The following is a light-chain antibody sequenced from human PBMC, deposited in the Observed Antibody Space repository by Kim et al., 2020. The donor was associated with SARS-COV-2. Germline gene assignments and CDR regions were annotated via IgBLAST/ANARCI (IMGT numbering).Light chain of an antibody. CDR3: QSYDSSNVV. CDR2: EDN. CDR1: SGSIASNY. V-gene: IGLV6-57*04. Sequence: NFMLTQPHSVSESPGKTVTISCTRRSGSIASNYVQWYQQRPGSAPTTVIYEDNQRPSGVPDRFSGSIDSSSNSASLTISGLKTEDEADYYCQSYDSSNVVFGGGTQLTVL. J-gene: IGLJ2*01.